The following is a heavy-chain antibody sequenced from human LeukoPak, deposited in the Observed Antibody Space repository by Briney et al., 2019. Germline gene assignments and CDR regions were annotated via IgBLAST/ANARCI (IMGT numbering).Heavy chain of an antibody. CDR3: ARLPIAAAEYYYYGMDV. Sequence: GASVKVSCKASGYTFTGYYMHWVRQAPGQGLEWMGWINPNSGGTNCAQKLQGRVTMTRDTSISTAYMELSRLRSDDTAVYYCARLPIAAAEYYYYGMDVWGQGTTVTVSS. CDR2: INPNSGGT. D-gene: IGHD6-13*01. V-gene: IGHV1-2*02. J-gene: IGHJ6*02. CDR1: GYTFTGYY.